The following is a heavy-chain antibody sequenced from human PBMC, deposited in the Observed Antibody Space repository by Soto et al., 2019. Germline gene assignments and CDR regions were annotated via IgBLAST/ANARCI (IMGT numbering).Heavy chain of an antibody. CDR3: ARPDYGDYDFFDY. V-gene: IGHV3-30*03. J-gene: IGHJ4*02. Sequence: QVQLVESGGGVVQPGRSLRLSCAASGFTCSSYGMHWVRQAPGKGLEWVAVISYDGSNKYYADSVKGRFTISRDNSKNTLYLQINSPRAEDTAVYYCARPDYGDYDFFDYWGQGTLVTVSS. CDR1: GFTCSSYG. D-gene: IGHD4-17*01. CDR2: ISYDGSNK.